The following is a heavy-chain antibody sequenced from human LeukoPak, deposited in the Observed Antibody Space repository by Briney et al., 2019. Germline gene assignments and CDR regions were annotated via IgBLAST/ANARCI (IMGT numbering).Heavy chain of an antibody. CDR2: INGDGSTK. D-gene: IGHD6-13*01. Sequence: PGGSLRLSCEASGFTFNGHWMHWVRQAPGKGLVWVSLINGDGSTKSYADSVKGRFTVSRDNAKNRLYLQMNSLGAEDTAVYYCASTIGSAGTQYWGQGTLVTVSS. V-gene: IGHV3-74*01. CDR1: GFTFNGHW. CDR3: ASTIGSAGTQY. J-gene: IGHJ4*02.